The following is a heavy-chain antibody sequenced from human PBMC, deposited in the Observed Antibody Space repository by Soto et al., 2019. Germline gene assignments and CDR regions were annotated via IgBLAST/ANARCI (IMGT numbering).Heavy chain of an antibody. V-gene: IGHV1-69*01. J-gene: IGHJ1*01. CDR1: GGTFSSYA. Sequence: QVQLVQSGAEVKKPGSSVKVSCKASGGTFSSYAISWVRQAPGQGLEWMGGIIPIFGTANYALKFQGRVTIGADESMSRGEMELSSLRSEDTAVYYCARDFPSTTVVTPFQHWGQGTLVTVSS. D-gene: IGHD4-17*01. CDR3: ARDFPSTTVVTPFQH. CDR2: IIPIFGTA.